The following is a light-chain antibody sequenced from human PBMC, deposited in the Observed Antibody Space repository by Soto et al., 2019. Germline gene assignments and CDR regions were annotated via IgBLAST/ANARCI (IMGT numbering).Light chain of an antibody. CDR2: GVS. Sequence: DIQMTQSPPSLSASVGDTVTITCRASQNINKYLSWYQEKPGKAPKLLIYGVSRLQSGVPSRFSGSGSGADFTLTISSLQPEDSATHYCQQSYSNLYTFGQGTKLEI. V-gene: IGKV1-39*01. J-gene: IGKJ2*01. CDR3: QQSYSNLYT. CDR1: QNINKY.